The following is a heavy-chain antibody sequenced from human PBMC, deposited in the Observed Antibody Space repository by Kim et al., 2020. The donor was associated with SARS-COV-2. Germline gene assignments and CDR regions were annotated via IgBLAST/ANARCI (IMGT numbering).Heavy chain of an antibody. D-gene: IGHD5-18*01. J-gene: IGHJ4*02. V-gene: IGHV4-39*01. CDR3: ARARGYSYGSLDY. Sequence: YTPSLKSRVTISVATSRNQFSLQLNAVTAADTAVYYCARARGYSYGSLDYWGQGTLVTVSS.